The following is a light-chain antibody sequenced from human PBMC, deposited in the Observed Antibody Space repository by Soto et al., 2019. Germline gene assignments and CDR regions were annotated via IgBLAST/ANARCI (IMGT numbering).Light chain of an antibody. CDR3: PQYNNWPPIT. V-gene: IGKV3-15*01. CDR2: GAS. CDR1: QSVSSN. J-gene: IGKJ3*01. Sequence: EIVMTQSPATLSVSPGERATLSCRASQSVSSNLAWYQQKPGQAPRPLIYGASTRATGIPARFIGSGSGTEFTLTISILQSEDFAVYYCPQYNNWPPITFGPGTKVDIK.